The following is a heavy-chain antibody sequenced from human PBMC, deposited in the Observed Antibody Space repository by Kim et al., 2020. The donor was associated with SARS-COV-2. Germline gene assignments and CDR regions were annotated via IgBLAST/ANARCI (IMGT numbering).Heavy chain of an antibody. V-gene: IGHV3-53*04. CDR3: ARAIQDVGVYGDYVIGWFDP. J-gene: IGHJ5*02. CDR2: IYSGGST. Sequence: GGSLRLSCAASGFTVSSNYMSWVRQAPGKGLEWVSVIYSGGSTYYADSVKGRFTISRHNSKNTLYLQMNSLRAEDTAVYYCARAIQDVGVYGDYVIGWFDPWGQGTLVTVSS. CDR1: GFTVSSNY. D-gene: IGHD4-17*01.